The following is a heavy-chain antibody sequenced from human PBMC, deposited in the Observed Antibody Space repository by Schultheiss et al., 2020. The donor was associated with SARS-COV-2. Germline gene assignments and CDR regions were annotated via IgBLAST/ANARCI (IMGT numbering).Heavy chain of an antibody. V-gene: IGHV3-23*01. CDR2: ISGRGTDT. CDR3: ARETLTSGWGPGPDY. D-gene: IGHD6-19*01. Sequence: GGSLRLSCAASGFTFSSYALSWVRQAPGRGLEWVSGISGRGTDTDYTDSVKGRFTISRDNSKNTLSLQMNSLRAEDTAVYYCARETLTSGWGPGPDYWGQGTLVTVSS. J-gene: IGHJ4*02. CDR1: GFTFSSYA.